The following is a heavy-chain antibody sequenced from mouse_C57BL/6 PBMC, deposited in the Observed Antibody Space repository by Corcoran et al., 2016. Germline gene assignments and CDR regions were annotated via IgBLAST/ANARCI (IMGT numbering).Heavy chain of an antibody. Sequence: QIQLVQSGPELKKPGETVKISCKASGYTFTTYGMSWVKQAPGKGLKWMGWINTYSGVPTYADDFKGRFAFSLETSASTAYLQINNLKNEDTATYFCARRGLPVDYWGQGTTLTVSS. D-gene: IGHD2-2*01. CDR3: ARRGLPVDY. CDR1: GYTFTTYG. J-gene: IGHJ2*01. V-gene: IGHV9-3*01. CDR2: INTYSGVP.